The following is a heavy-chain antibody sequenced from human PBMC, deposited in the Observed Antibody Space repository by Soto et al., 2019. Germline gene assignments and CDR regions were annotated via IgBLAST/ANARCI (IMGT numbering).Heavy chain of an antibody. V-gene: IGHV4-38-2*02. J-gene: IGHJ5*02. Sequence: XATLSLTFVVSGFSISSGHYWCWIRQPPGKGLEWVASVYHSGSTSYNPSLKSRVSMSVDTSKNQFSLNLTSVTATDTAVYYCVRDRRWELRGFDPWGQGILVTVSS. CDR3: VRDRRWELRGFDP. CDR1: GFSISSGHY. CDR2: VYHSGST. D-gene: IGHD1-26*01.